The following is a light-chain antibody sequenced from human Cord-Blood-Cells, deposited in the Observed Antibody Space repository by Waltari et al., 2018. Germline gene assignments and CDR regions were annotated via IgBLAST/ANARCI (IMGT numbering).Light chain of an antibody. CDR3: QQRSNWPT. CDR2: DAS. Sequence: ELVLTPSPATLSLSPGERPTLSCRASQSVSSYLAWYQQKTGHAPRLLIYDASTSATGIPARFSGSGAGTDFPLTISSLEPEDFAVYYCQQRSNWPTFGQGTKLEIK. CDR1: QSVSSY. V-gene: IGKV3-11*01. J-gene: IGKJ2*01.